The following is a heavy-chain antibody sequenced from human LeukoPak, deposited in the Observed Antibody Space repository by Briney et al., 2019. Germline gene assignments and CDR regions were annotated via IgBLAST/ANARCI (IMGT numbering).Heavy chain of an antibody. Sequence: GGSLRLSCAASGFTFSSYAMSGVRQAPGKGLEGVSAISGSGGSTYYADSVKGRFTISRDNSKNTLYLQMNSLRAEDTAVYYCAKDPRQQQLVPYWGQGTLVTVSS. CDR3: AKDPRQQQLVPY. CDR2: ISGSGGST. J-gene: IGHJ4*02. V-gene: IGHV3-23*01. CDR1: GFTFSSYA. D-gene: IGHD6-13*01.